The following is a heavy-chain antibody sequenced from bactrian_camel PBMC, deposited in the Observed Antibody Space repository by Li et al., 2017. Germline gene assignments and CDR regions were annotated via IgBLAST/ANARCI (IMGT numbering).Heavy chain of an antibody. D-gene: IGHD1*01. CDR3: AADYFWASRCRLRTDFGY. CDR2: IDSDGST. J-gene: IGHJ6*01. V-gene: IGHV3S26*01. Sequence: HVQLVESGGGLVQPGGSLRLSCAASGYTYSSYCMGWFRQAPGKEREGVAAIDSDGSTSYADSVKGRFTISKDNAKNTLYLQMNSLKPEDTAMYYCAADYFWASRCRLRTDFGYRGRGTQVTVS. CDR1: GYTYSSYC.